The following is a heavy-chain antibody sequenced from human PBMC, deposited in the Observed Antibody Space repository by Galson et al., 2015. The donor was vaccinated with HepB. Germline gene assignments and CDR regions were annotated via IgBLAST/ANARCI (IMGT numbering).Heavy chain of an antibody. CDR1: GFSLSTSGVG. D-gene: IGHD3-3*01. CDR2: IYWDDDK. J-gene: IGHJ6*03. Sequence: PALVKPTQTLTLTCTFSGFSLSTSGVGVGWIRQPPGKALEWLALIYWDDDKRYSPSLKSRLTITKDTSKNQVVLTMTNMDPVDTATYYCAHISQDYDFWSGPFSGLYYYMDVWGKGTTVTVSS. V-gene: IGHV2-5*02. CDR3: AHISQDYDFWSGPFSGLYYYMDV.